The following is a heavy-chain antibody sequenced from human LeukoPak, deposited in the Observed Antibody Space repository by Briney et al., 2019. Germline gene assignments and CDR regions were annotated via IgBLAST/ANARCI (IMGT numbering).Heavy chain of an antibody. CDR3: ARGLERYYGSGSYYTDWFDP. CDR2: INHSGST. J-gene: IGHJ5*02. Sequence: SETLSLTCAVYGGSFSGYYWSWIRQPPGKGLEWIGEINHSGSTNYNSSLKSRVTISVDTSKNQFSLKLSSVTAADTAVYYCARGLERYYGSGSYYTDWFDPWGQGTLVTVSS. D-gene: IGHD3-10*01. CDR1: GGSFSGYY. V-gene: IGHV4-34*01.